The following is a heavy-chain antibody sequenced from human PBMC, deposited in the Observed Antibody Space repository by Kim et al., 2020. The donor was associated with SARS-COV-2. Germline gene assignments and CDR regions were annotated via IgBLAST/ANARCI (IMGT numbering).Heavy chain of an antibody. Sequence: ASVKVSCKASGYTFTSYYMHWVRQAPGQGLEWMGRINPNSGGTNYAQKFQGRVTMTRDTSISTAYMELSRLRSDDTAVYYCARDSGDYDEGYNWFDPWGQGTLVTVSS. CDR1: GYTFTSYY. CDR2: INPNSGGT. J-gene: IGHJ5*02. CDR3: ARDSGDYDEGYNWFDP. D-gene: IGHD3-22*01. V-gene: IGHV1-2*06.